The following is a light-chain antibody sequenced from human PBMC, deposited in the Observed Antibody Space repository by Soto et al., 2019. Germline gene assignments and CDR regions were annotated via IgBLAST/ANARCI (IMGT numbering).Light chain of an antibody. J-gene: IGKJ1*01. CDR2: KAS. CDR3: QHYNSYSEA. Sequence: DIQMTQSPSPLSASVGDRVTITCQASQRISTWLAWYQQKPGKAPKLLIYKASSLQIGVPSRFSGSGSGTEFTLTISSLQPDDIATYYCQHYNSYSEALGQGTKVDIK. V-gene: IGKV1-5*03. CDR1: QRISTW.